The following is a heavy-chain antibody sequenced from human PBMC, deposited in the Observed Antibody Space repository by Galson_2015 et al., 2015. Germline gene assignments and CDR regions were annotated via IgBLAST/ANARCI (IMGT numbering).Heavy chain of an antibody. CDR3: VREYDSFVTSMTRSQDAFDI. CDR2: ISSSGSTI. Sequence: SLRLSCAASGFTFTSYEMNWVRQAPGKGLEWVSYISSSGSTIYYADSVKGRFTISRDNAKNSLYLQMNSLRAADTAVYYCVREYDSFVTSMTRSQDAFDIWGQGTMVTVSS. V-gene: IGHV3-48*03. J-gene: IGHJ3*02. CDR1: GFTFTSYE. D-gene: IGHD4-17*01.